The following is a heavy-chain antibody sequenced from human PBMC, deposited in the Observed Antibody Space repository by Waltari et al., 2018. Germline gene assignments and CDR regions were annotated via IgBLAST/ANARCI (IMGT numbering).Heavy chain of an antibody. V-gene: IGHV3-33*01. CDR1: GFTFSSYG. J-gene: IGHJ6*02. D-gene: IGHD1-20*01. CDR2: VWDEESQK. CDR3: ARENNVGSSPADV. Sequence: QVQLVESGGGVVQPGRSLRLSCAASGFTFSSYGMHWVRQAPGKGLEWGAVVWDEESQKNYADSLKGRFTISRDNSKNTLYLQMNSLRAEDTAVYYCARENNVGSSPADVWGQGTTVTVSS.